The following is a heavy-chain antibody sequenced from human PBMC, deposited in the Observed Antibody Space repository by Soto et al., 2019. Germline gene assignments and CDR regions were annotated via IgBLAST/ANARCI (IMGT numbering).Heavy chain of an antibody. D-gene: IGHD6-13*01. CDR3: ARDGESSSWYGDNWFDP. CDR1: GYTFTSYA. CDR2: INAGNGNT. Sequence: GASVKVSCKASGYTFTSYAMHWVRQAPGQGLEWMGWINAGNGNTKYSQKFQGRVTITRDTSASTAYMELSSLRSEDTAVYYCARDGESSSWYGDNWFDPWGQGTLVTVSS. V-gene: IGHV1-3*01. J-gene: IGHJ5*02.